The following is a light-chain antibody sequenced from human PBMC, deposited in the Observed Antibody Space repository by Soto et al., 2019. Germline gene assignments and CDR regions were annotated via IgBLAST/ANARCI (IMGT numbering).Light chain of an antibody. V-gene: IGLV2-23*01. Sequence: QSALTQPASVSGSPGQSITISCTGTSSDVGSYNLVSWYQQHPGKAPKLMIYEGSKRPSVVSNRFSDSKSGNTASLTISGLQAEYEADYYCCSYAGSSTSWVFGGGTKLTVL. CDR3: CSYAGSSTSWV. CDR2: EGS. CDR1: SSDVGSYNL. J-gene: IGLJ3*02.